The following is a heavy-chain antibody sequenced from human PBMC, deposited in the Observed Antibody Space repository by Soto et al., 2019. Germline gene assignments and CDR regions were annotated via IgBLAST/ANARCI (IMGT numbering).Heavy chain of an antibody. CDR2: IYYTGNT. CDR3: AAGLDHNKVGY. J-gene: IGHJ4*02. D-gene: IGHD2-2*03. Sequence: QVRLQESGPGLVKPSETLSITCTVSGGSISPSYWNWVRQPPGKRPEWIGCIYYTGNTHYNPSLKSRVTISRDTSKNQFSLELTSVTAADTAMFFCAAGLDHNKVGYWGQGTLVPVSS. CDR1: GGSISPSY. V-gene: IGHV4-59*01.